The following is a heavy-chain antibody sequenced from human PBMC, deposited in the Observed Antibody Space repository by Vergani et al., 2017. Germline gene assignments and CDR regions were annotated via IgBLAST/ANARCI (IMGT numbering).Heavy chain of an antibody. Sequence: QVQLVQSGAEVKKPGASVKVSCKASGYTFTSYGISWVRQAPGQGLEWMGWISAYNGNTNYAQKLQGRVTMTTDTSTSTAYMELRSLRSDDTAVYYCAIEFYDFWSGYWLYYFDYWGQGTLVTVSS. D-gene: IGHD3-3*01. CDR2: ISAYNGNT. J-gene: IGHJ4*02. CDR1: GYTFTSYG. V-gene: IGHV1-18*04. CDR3: AIEFYDFWSGYWLYYFDY.